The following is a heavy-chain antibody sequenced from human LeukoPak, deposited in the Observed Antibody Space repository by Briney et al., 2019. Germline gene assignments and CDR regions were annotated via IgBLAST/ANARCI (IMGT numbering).Heavy chain of an antibody. V-gene: IGHV4-59*01. CDR1: GGSISSYY. CDR3: ARRGIRGLIDY. Sequence: PSETLSLTCTVSGGSISSYYWSWIRQPPGKGLEWIGYIYCSGSTNYNPSLKSRVTISVDTSKNQFSLKLSSVTAADTAVYYCARRGIRGLIDYWGQGTLVTVSS. CDR2: IYCSGST. J-gene: IGHJ4*02. D-gene: IGHD1-14*01.